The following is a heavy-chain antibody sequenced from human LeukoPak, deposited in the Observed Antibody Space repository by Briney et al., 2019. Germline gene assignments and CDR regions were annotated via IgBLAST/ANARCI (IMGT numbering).Heavy chain of an antibody. D-gene: IGHD3-22*01. J-gene: IGHJ5*01. V-gene: IGHV3-11*04. Sequence: GGSLRLSCAASGFTFSDYYMSWIRQAPGKGLEWVSYISSSGSTIYYADSVKGRFTISRDNAKNSLYLQMNSLRAEDTAVYYCAKDRPNYYGSNGHYYRRDGDSWGQGTLVTVSS. CDR1: GFTFSDYY. CDR2: ISSSGSTI. CDR3: AKDRPNYYGSNGHYYRRDGDS.